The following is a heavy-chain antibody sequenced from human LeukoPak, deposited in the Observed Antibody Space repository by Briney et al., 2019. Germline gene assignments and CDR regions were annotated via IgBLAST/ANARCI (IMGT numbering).Heavy chain of an antibody. CDR2: IYYSGST. J-gene: IGHJ5*02. D-gene: IGHD3-10*01. Sequence: SETLSLTCTVSGGSISSYYWSWIRQPPGKGLEWIGYIYYSGSTNYNPSLKSRVTISVDTSKNQFSPKLSSVTAADTAVYYCARSRGSGSYWANWFDPWGQGTLVTVSS. V-gene: IGHV4-59*01. CDR3: ARSRGSGSYWANWFDP. CDR1: GGSISSYY.